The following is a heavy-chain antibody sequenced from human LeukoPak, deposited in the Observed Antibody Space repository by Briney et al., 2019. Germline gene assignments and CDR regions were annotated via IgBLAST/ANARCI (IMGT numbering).Heavy chain of an antibody. D-gene: IGHD2-8*01. V-gene: IGHV1-18*01. Sequence: ASVKVSCKASGYTFTSYGISWVRQAPGQGLEWMGWISAYNGNTNYAQKLQGRVTMTTDTSTSTAYMELRSLRSDDTAVYYCARAYCTNGVCQFDYWGQGTLVTVSS. CDR1: GYTFTSYG. J-gene: IGHJ4*02. CDR2: ISAYNGNT. CDR3: ARAYCTNGVCQFDY.